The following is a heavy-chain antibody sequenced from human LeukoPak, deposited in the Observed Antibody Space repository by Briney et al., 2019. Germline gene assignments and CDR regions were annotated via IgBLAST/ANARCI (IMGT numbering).Heavy chain of an antibody. J-gene: IGHJ3*02. CDR2: IYSDGST. V-gene: IGHV3-53*01. Sequence: PGGSLRLSCAASGFIVSSNYMSWVRQAPGKGLEWVSVIYSDGSTNYADPVKGRFTISRDNPKNTLYLQMNSLRAEDTAVCYCASSRAPWAFDIWGQGTMVTVSS. CDR3: ASSRAPWAFDI. CDR1: GFIVSSNY.